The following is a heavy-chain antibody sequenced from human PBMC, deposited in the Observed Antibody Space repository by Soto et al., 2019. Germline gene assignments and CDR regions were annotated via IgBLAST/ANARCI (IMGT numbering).Heavy chain of an antibody. Sequence: QVQLVQSGAEVKKPGSSVKFSCKASGGTFSSYTISWVRQAPGQGLEWMGRIIPILGIANYALKFQGRVTITADKSTSTAYMELSSLRSEDTAVYYCARGFAVAPDHFQHWGQGTLVTVSS. CDR1: GGTFSSYT. D-gene: IGHD6-19*01. J-gene: IGHJ1*01. V-gene: IGHV1-69*02. CDR3: ARGFAVAPDHFQH. CDR2: IIPILGIA.